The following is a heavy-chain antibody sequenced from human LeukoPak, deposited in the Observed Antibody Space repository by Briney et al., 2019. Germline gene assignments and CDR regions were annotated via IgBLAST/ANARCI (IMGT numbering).Heavy chain of an antibody. V-gene: IGHV4-34*01. CDR2: INHSGST. D-gene: IGHD2-2*02. CDR1: GGSISSYY. Sequence: SETLSLTCTVSGGSISSYYWSWIRQPPGKGLEWIGEINHSGSTNYNPSLKSRVTISVDTSKNQFSLKLSSVTAADTAVYYCARVIIGYCSSTSCYTSFDYWGQGTLVTVSS. J-gene: IGHJ4*02. CDR3: ARVIIGYCSSTSCYTSFDY.